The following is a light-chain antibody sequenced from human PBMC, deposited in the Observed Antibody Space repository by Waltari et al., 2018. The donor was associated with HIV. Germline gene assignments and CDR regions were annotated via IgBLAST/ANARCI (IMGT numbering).Light chain of an antibody. CDR1: QSLLHSNGYNY. CDR2: LGS. Sequence: DIVMTQSPLSLSVTPGQPASISCRSSQSLLHSNGYNYLDWYLQKPGQSPQLLIYLGSNRASGVPDRFSGSGSGTDFTLKISRVEAEDVGVYYCMQARQTLFTFGPGTKVDIK. J-gene: IGKJ3*01. CDR3: MQARQTLFT. V-gene: IGKV2-28*01.